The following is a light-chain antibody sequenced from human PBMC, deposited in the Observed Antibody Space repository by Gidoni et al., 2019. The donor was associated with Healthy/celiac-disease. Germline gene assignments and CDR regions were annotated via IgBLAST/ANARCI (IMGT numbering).Light chain of an antibody. Sequence: DIQMTQSPSSLSASVGDRVTITCRASKSIRSYLKWYQQKPEKAPKLLIYAASRLQSGVQSRCSGSRSGTEFTLTISSLQPEDVATYCCRQSYSTLQTFGQXTKLEIK. V-gene: IGKV1-39*01. CDR2: AAS. CDR1: KSIRSY. CDR3: RQSYSTLQT. J-gene: IGKJ2*01.